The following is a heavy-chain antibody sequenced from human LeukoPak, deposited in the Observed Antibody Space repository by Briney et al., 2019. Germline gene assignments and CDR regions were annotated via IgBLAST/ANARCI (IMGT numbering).Heavy chain of an antibody. CDR3: ARLGVKVSDPKFRFFANP. J-gene: IGHJ5*02. CDR2: IYPGDSDT. V-gene: IGHV5-51*01. Sequence: GESLKISCKGSGYTFTDYWLGWVRQMPGKGPEWMGHIYPGDSDTRYSPSFEGQVTISADKSINTAYLRWSSLKASDTAMYYCARLGVKVSDPKFRFFANPWGQGTLVTVSS. D-gene: IGHD3-3*01. CDR1: GYTFTDYW.